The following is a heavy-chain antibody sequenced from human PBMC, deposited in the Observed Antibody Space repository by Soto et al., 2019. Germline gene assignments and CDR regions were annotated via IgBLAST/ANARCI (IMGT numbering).Heavy chain of an antibody. J-gene: IGHJ5*02. Sequence: SETLSLTCNVSGDSMTSRPYYWGWIRQPPGKGLELIGTFYYSGATYYVPSLMGRLTVSAETSRNYFSMRLTSVTAADTAVYYCARHDDWFNXWGQGILVTVSX. V-gene: IGHV4-39*01. CDR1: GDSMTSRPYY. CDR3: ARHDDWFNX. CDR2: FYYSGAT.